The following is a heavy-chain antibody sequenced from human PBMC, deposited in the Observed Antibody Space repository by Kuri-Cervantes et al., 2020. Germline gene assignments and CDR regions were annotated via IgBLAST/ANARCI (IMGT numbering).Heavy chain of an antibody. CDR3: ARGVYYDSSPRFSYYYYMDV. V-gene: IGHV1-46*01. D-gene: IGHD3-22*01. CDR1: GYTFTSYY. CDR2: INPSGGST. Sequence: ASVKVSCKASGYTFTSYYMHWVRQAPGQGLEWMGIINPSGGSTSYAQKFQGRVTMTRDTSTSTVYMELSSLRSEDTAVYYRARGVYYDSSPRFSYYYYMDVWGKGTTVTVSS. J-gene: IGHJ6*03.